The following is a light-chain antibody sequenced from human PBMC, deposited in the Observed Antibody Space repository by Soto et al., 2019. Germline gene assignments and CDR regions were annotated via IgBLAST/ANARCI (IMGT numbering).Light chain of an antibody. Sequence: QSVLTQPASVSGSPGQSITISCTGTSSDVGGYNYVSWYQQHPGKAPKLMIYDVSNRPSGVSNRFSGCKSGNTASLTISGRQAEDEADYYCSSYTSGSSLVFGGGTKLTVL. J-gene: IGLJ2*01. CDR2: DVS. CDR3: SSYTSGSSLV. CDR1: SSDVGGYNY. V-gene: IGLV2-14*01.